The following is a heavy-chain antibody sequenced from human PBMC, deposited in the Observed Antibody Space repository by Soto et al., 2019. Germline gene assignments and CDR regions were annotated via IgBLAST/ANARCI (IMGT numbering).Heavy chain of an antibody. Sequence: PGGSLRLSCAASGFTFSSYGMHWVRQAPGKGLEWVAVIWYDGSNKYYADSVKGRFTISRDISKDTLFLQMNSLSAEDTAVYFCVTHSWNYWGQGTLVTVSS. V-gene: IGHV3-33*01. J-gene: IGHJ4*02. CDR3: VTHSWNY. CDR2: IWYDGSNK. CDR1: GFTFSSYG. D-gene: IGHD1-1*01.